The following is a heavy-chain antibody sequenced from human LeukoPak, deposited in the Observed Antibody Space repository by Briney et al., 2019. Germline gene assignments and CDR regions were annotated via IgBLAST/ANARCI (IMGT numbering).Heavy chain of an antibody. J-gene: IGHJ6*02. CDR3: AHLPLGTGIAVAGTDGAWYYDMDV. V-gene: IGHV5-51*01. CDR1: GYSFTSYW. D-gene: IGHD6-19*01. CDR2: IYPGDSYT. Sequence: PGESLKISCKGSGYSFTSYWIGWVRQMPGKGLEWMGIIYPGDSYTNYSPSFQGHVTISADKSISTAYLQWSSLKASDTAMYYCAHLPLGTGIAVAGTDGAWYYDMDVWGQGTTVTVSS.